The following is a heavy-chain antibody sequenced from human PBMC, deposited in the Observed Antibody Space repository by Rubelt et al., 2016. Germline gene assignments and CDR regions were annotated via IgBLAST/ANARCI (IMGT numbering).Heavy chain of an antibody. D-gene: IGHD4-17*01. J-gene: IGHJ6*01. Sequence: QVQLVQSGAEVKRPGASVKVSCKASGYPFATYAMHWVRHAPGQRLEWMGWIDAGNGDTKYSINLQGRVTFTRDTLASTAYMELSRLRSEDSAVYYCARCALPAVTTAYYYYALDVWGQGTTVTVSS. CDR1: GYPFATYA. V-gene: IGHV1-3*01. CDR3: ARCALPAVTTAYYYYALDV. CDR2: IDAGNGDT.